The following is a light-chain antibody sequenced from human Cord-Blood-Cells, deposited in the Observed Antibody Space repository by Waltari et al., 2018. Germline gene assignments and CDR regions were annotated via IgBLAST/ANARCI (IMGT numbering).Light chain of an antibody. CDR3: LSADSSGTYQEV. J-gene: IGLJ2*01. CDR1: ALPKKY. CDR2: KDS. Sequence: SYELTQPPSVSVSLGQMARITCSGEALPKKYAYWYQQKPGQFPVLGIYKDSERPSGIPERFSGSSSGTIVTLTISGVQAEDEADYYGLSADSSGTYQEVFGGGTKLTVL. V-gene: IGLV3-16*01.